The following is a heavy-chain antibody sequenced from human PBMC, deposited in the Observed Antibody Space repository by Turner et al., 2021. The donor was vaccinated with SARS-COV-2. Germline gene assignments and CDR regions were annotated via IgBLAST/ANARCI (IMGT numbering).Heavy chain of an antibody. CDR1: GGTFSSYA. CDR2: IIPILGIA. V-gene: IGHV1-69*10. CDR3: AVVPAAKTRGYYYGMDV. J-gene: IGHJ6*02. D-gene: IGHD2-2*01. Sequence: QVQLVQSGAEVKKPGSSVKVSCKASGGTFSSYAISWVRQAPGQGLEWMGGIIPILGIANYSQKFQGRVTITADKSTTTVYMELSSLRSEDTAVYYCAVVPAAKTRGYYYGMDVWGQGTTVTVSS.